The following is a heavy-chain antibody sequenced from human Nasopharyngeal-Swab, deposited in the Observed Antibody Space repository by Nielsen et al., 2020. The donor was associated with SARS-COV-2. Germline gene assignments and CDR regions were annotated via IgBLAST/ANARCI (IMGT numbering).Heavy chain of an antibody. CDR1: GGSISSSGYY. D-gene: IGHD4-17*01. V-gene: IGHV4-39*07. CDR2: IYYSGST. J-gene: IGHJ3*02. Sequence: SETLSLTCTVSGGSISSSGYYWGWIRQPPGKGLEWIASIYYSGSTYYNPSLKSRVTILVDTSKNQFFLKLSSVTAADTAVYYCARDPLFYGDTPNDAFDIWGQGTMVTVSS. CDR3: ARDPLFYGDTPNDAFDI.